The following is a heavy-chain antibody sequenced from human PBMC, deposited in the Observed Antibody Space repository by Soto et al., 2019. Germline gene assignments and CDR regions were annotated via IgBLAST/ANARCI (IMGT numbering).Heavy chain of an antibody. CDR3: ATSNYEYVWGKSRPHYFDY. Sequence: SETLSLTCAVYGGSFSGYYWSWIRQPPGKGLEWIGENNHSGSTNYNPSLKSRVTISVDTSKNQFSLKLSSVTAADTAVYYCATSNYEYVWGKSRPHYFDYWGQGNLVTVS. CDR2: NNHSGST. D-gene: IGHD3-16*01. J-gene: IGHJ4*02. V-gene: IGHV4-34*01. CDR1: GGSFSGYY.